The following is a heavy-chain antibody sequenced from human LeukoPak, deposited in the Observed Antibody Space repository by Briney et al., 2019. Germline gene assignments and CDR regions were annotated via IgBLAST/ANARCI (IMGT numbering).Heavy chain of an antibody. CDR3: ARAFDYSQEHDAFDI. J-gene: IGHJ3*02. D-gene: IGHD3-9*01. CDR2: IWYDGRDN. CDR1: GFTIKSYG. V-gene: IGHV3-33*01. Sequence: GRTLRLSCAAYGFTIKSYGRVWVRQAPGKGLEWVAVIWYDGRDNYYADYVKGRFTISRDNSKNTVYVQMNSLRVEDTAVYHCARAFDYSQEHDAFDIWGQGTMVTVSS.